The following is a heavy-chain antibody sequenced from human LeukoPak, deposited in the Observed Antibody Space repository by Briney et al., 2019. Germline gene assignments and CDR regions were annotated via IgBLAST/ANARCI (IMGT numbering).Heavy chain of an antibody. CDR2: ISPNSVEK. V-gene: IGHV1-2*02. Sequence: ASVNVSCKESGYTFRDYYMLWVRQAPAQGREWMGWISPNSVEKVYAQKFQGRVTMTRDTSISTAYMELSRLRSDDTAVYYCARKRGVGGDRNAFDIRGQRTMVTVS. CDR3: ARKRGVGGDRNAFDI. D-gene: IGHD3-3*01. CDR1: GYTFRDYY. J-gene: IGHJ3*02.